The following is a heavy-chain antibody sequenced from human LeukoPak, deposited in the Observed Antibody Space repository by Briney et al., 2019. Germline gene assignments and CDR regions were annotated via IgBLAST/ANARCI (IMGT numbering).Heavy chain of an antibody. CDR3: AKDDESRYDILTGYYGDWFDP. Sequence: SVKGRFTISRDNSKNTLYLQMNSLRAEDTAVYYCAKDDESRYDILTGYYGDWFDPWGQGTLVTVSS. V-gene: IGHV3-23*01. D-gene: IGHD3-9*01. J-gene: IGHJ5*02.